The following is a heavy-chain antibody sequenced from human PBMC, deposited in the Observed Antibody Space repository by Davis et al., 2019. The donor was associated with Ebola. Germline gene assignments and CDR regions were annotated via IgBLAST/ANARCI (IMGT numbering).Heavy chain of an antibody. J-gene: IGHJ5*01. CDR1: GFSSTTYW. CDR3: ARLQWGQHGAAFYYQGWFDS. CDR2: IYVDDSDT. D-gene: IGHD2/OR15-2a*01. V-gene: IGHV5-51*01. Sequence: GESLKISCQDSGFSSTTYWVGWVRQKPGQGLEWMGMIYVDDSDTRYSPSLQGQVTISADKSIGAAYLQWDSLKASDTATYYCARLQWGQHGAAFYYQGWFDSWGRGT.